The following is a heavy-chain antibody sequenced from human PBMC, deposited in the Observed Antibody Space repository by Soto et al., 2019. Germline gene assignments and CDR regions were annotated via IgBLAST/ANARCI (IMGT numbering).Heavy chain of an antibody. CDR3: AKDPGNLYGDLGYYMDV. V-gene: IGHV3-30*18. CDR2: ISYDGSNK. CDR1: GFTFSSYG. D-gene: IGHD4-17*01. J-gene: IGHJ6*03. Sequence: QVQRVESGGGVVQPGRSLRLSCAASGFTFSSYGMHWVRQAPGKGLEWVAVISYDGSNKYYADSVKGRFTISRDNSKNTLYLQMNSLRAEDTAVYYCAKDPGNLYGDLGYYMDVWGKGTTVTVSS.